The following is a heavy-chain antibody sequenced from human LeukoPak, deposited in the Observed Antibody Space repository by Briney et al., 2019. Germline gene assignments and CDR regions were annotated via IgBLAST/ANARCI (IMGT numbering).Heavy chain of an antibody. CDR2: IGDAGT. D-gene: IGHD3-16*01. Sequence: GGSLRLSCAASGFTFNDFAMTWVRQPPGRGLEWVSSIGDAGTYYADSVKGRFTISRDNSKNMLYLQLNSLRAGDTAMYYCAKNLGPFDVRGQGTMVTVSS. V-gene: IGHV3-23*01. CDR3: AKNLGPFDV. CDR1: GFTFNDFA. J-gene: IGHJ3*01.